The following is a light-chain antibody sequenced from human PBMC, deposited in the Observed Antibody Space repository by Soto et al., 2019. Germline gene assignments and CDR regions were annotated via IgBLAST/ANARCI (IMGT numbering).Light chain of an antibody. CDR2: EVS. J-gene: IGLJ2*01. V-gene: IGLV2-8*01. Sequence: QSVLTQPPSASGSPGQSVTISCTGTSSDVGGYNYVSWYQQHPGKVPKLMIYEVSKRSSGVPDRFSGSKSGNTASLTVSGLQAEDEADYYCSSYAGSNSVVFGGGTKLTVL. CDR3: SSYAGSNSVV. CDR1: SSDVGGYNY.